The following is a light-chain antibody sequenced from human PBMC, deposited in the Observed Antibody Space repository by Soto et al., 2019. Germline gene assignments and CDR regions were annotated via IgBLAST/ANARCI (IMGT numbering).Light chain of an antibody. V-gene: IGLV2-14*01. CDR1: SSDVGGYNY. CDR2: DVS. J-gene: IGLJ3*02. CDR3: GSYTGSSTLGV. Sequence: QSALTQPASVSGSPGQSITISCTGTSSDVGGYNYVYWYQQHPGKAPKLMIYDVSNRPSGVSNRFSGAKSGNTASLTISGLQAEDEADYSCGSYTGSSTLGVFGGGTKLTVL.